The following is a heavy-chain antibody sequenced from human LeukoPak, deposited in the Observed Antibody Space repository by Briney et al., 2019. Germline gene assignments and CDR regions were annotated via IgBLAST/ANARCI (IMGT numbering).Heavy chain of an antibody. CDR2: ISSSGSTI. D-gene: IGHD3-22*01. Sequence: GGSLRLSCAASGFTFSDYYMSWIRQAPGKGLEWVSYISSSGSTIYYADPVKGRFTISRDNAKNSLYLQMNSLRAEDTAVYYCARDPAYYDSSGYYYYYYYMDVWGIGTTVTVSS. CDR1: GFTFSDYY. CDR3: ARDPAYYDSSGYYYYYYYMDV. V-gene: IGHV3-11*04. J-gene: IGHJ6*03.